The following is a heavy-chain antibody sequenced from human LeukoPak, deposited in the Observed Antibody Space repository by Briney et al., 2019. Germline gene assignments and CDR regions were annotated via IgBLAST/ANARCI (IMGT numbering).Heavy chain of an antibody. V-gene: IGHV3-53*01. CDR3: ASLTGYSSSWYEFDY. CDR1: GYSVSVYY. CDR2: IYSGGGT. Sequence: PGRSLRLSCAVSGYSVSVYYMSWVRQAPGKGLEWVSVIYSGGGTYYADSVKGRFTISRDNSKNTLYLQMNSLRAEDTAMYYCASLTGYSSSWYEFDYWGQGTLVTVSS. J-gene: IGHJ4*02. D-gene: IGHD6-13*01.